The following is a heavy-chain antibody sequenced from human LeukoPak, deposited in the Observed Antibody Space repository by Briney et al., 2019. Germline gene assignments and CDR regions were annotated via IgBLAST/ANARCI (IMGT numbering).Heavy chain of an antibody. V-gene: IGHV1-8*01. CDR1: GYTFSSYD. Sequence: ASVKVSCKASGYTFSSYDINWVRQATGQGLEWMGWMNPNSGNTGYAQKFQGRLNMTRNTSIDTAYMELSSLRSDDTAVYYCARRVGSGWPVQHWRQGTLVTVSS. D-gene: IGHD6-19*01. CDR2: MNPNSGNT. CDR3: ARRVGSGWPVQH. J-gene: IGHJ1*01.